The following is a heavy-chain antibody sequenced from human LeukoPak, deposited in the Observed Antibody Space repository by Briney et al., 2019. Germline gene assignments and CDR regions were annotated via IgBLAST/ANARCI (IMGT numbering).Heavy chain of an antibody. CDR1: GFTFDDYA. D-gene: IGHD3-10*01. CDR3: AKAPYYGSGSYSHPFDY. V-gene: IGHV3-9*01. J-gene: IGHJ4*02. CDR2: ISWNSGSI. Sequence: GGSLRLSCAASGFTFDDYAMHWVRQAPGKGLEWVSGISWNSGSIGYADSVKGRFTISRDNAKNSLYLQMNSLRAEDTALYYCAKAPYYGSGSYSHPFDYWGQGTLVTVSS.